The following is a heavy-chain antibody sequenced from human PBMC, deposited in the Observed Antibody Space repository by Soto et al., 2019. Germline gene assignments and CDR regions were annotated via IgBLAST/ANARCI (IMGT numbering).Heavy chain of an antibody. CDR1: GFTFSSYS. CDR2: ISSSSSTI. CDR3: ARTQLPYGMDV. Sequence: EVQLVESGGGLVHPGGSLRLSCAASGFTFSSYSMNWVRQAPGKGLEWVSYISSSSSTIYYADSVKGRFTISRDNAKNPLYLQMNSLRDEDTAVYYFARTQLPYGMDVWGQGTTVTVSS. V-gene: IGHV3-48*02. D-gene: IGHD1-7*01. J-gene: IGHJ6*02.